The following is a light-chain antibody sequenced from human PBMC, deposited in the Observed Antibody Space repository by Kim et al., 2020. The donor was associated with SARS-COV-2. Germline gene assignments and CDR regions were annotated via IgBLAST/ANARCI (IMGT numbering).Light chain of an antibody. V-gene: IGKV1-33*01. Sequence: DIQMTQSPSSLSASVGDRVTITCQASQDIADYLNWYQQKAGKAPKLLIYDASNLQTGVPSRFTGSRSGTTFTFTISSLQPEDIATYYCQQYDTPYSFGQGTKLEI. CDR1: QDIADY. CDR3: QQYDTPYS. CDR2: DAS. J-gene: IGKJ2*03.